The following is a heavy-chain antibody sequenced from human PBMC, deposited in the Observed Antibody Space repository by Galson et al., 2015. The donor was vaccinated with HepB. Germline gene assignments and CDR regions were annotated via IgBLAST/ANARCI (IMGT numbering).Heavy chain of an antibody. Sequence: ETLSLTCTVSGGSISSYYWSWIRQPPGKGLEWIGYIYYSGSTNYNPSLKSRVTISVDTSKNQFSLKLSSVTAADTAVYYCARVSSRRYYFDYWGQGTLVTVSS. CDR3: ARVSSRRYYFDY. D-gene: IGHD2/OR15-2a*01. CDR1: GGSISSYY. V-gene: IGHV4-59*01. J-gene: IGHJ4*02. CDR2: IYYSGST.